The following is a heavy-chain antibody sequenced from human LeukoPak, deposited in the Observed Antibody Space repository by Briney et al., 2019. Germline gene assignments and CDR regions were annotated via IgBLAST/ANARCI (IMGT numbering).Heavy chain of an antibody. D-gene: IGHD3-22*01. CDR1: GFTFSSYE. J-gene: IGHJ4*02. CDR2: ISSSGSTI. V-gene: IGHV3-48*03. Sequence: GGSLRLSCAASGFTFSSYEMNWVRQAPGKGLEWVSYISSSGSTIYYADSVKGRFTISRDNAKNSLYLQMNSLRAEDTAVYYCAGERDYYDSSRGLDYWGQGTLVTVSS. CDR3: AGERDYYDSSRGLDY.